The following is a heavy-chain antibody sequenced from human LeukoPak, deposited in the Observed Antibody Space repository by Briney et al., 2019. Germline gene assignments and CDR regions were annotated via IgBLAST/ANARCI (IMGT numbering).Heavy chain of an antibody. CDR3: AILSVAGTNWFDP. D-gene: IGHD6-19*01. CDR2: INHSGST. CDR1: GGSFSGYY. Sequence: SETLSLTCAVYGGSFSGYYWSWIRQPPGKGLEWIGEINHSGSTNYNPSLKSRVTISVDTSKNQFSLKLSSVTAADTAVYYCAILSVAGTNWFDPWGRGTLVTVSS. V-gene: IGHV4-34*01. J-gene: IGHJ5*02.